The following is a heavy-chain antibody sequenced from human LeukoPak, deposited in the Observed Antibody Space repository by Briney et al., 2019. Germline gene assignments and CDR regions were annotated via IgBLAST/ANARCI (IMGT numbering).Heavy chain of an antibody. D-gene: IGHD2-15*01. V-gene: IGHV3-7*03. CDR1: GFTFSHFW. Sequence: GGSLRLSCAASGFTFSHFWMNWVRQAPGKGLEWVAYIKKTGSETYYVDSVKGRFTITRDNAKNSLFLQMNSLRAEDTAVYYCARDNGWSADFWDQGTLVTVSS. CDR3: ARDNGWSADF. J-gene: IGHJ4*02. CDR2: IKKTGSET.